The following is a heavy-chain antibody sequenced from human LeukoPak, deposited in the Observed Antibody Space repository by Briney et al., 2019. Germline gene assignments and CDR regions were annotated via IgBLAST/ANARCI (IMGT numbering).Heavy chain of an antibody. D-gene: IGHD3-10*01. Sequence: GGSLRLSCAASGFTFSDYWMSWVRQAPGKGLEWVAVISYDGSNKYHADSVKGRFTISRDNSRNTLFLQMNSLRAEDTAVYYCAKGPDLLVWFGELLSWGQGTLVSVSS. CDR3: AKGPDLLVWFGELLS. CDR2: ISYDGSNK. J-gene: IGHJ4*02. CDR1: GFTFSDYW. V-gene: IGHV3-30*18.